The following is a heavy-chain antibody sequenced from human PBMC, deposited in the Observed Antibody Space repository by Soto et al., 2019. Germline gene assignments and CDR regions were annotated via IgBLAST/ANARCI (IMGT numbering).Heavy chain of an antibody. J-gene: IGHJ4*02. CDR1: GGTLKNSA. CDR3: GRGGSWAKVDS. Sequence: QVQLVQSGAEVKKPGSSVRVSCKASGGTLKNSAISWVRQAPGQGLEWMGGIIPVFGPALYTQKFQGRFTITADESTNTAFLDVSRLRSEDTAVYYCGRGGSWAKVDSWGPGALFTVSS. V-gene: IGHV1-69*01. D-gene: IGHD6-13*01. CDR2: IIPVFGPA.